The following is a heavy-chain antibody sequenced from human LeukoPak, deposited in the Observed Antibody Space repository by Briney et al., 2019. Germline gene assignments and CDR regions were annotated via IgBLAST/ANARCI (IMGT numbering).Heavy chain of an antibody. J-gene: IGHJ4*02. V-gene: IGHV4-39*07. Sequence: SETLSLTCTVSGGSINSNSYYWGWIRQPPGKGLEWIANIYYSGSTSYDPSLRSRGTISVDTSKNQFSLRLTSVTAADTAVYYCARADNLFDSSGYYWTVWGQGTLVTVSS. CDR3: ARADNLFDSSGYYWTV. CDR2: IYYSGST. D-gene: IGHD3-22*01. CDR1: GGSINSNSYY.